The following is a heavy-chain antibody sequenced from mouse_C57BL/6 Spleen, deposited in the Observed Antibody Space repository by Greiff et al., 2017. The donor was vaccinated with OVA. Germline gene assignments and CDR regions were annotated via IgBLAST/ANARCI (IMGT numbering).Heavy chain of an antibody. D-gene: IGHD1-1*01. CDR2: INPSSGYT. J-gene: IGHJ1*03. CDR1: GYTFTSYW. V-gene: IGHV1-7*01. Sequence: LVESGAELAKPGASVKLSCKASGYTFTSYWMHWVKQRPGQGLEWIGYINPSSGYTKYNQKFKDKATLPADKSSSTAYMQLSSLTYEDAAVYYCARDRITTVVAEYVDVWGTGTTVTVSS. CDR3: ARDRITTVVAEYVDV.